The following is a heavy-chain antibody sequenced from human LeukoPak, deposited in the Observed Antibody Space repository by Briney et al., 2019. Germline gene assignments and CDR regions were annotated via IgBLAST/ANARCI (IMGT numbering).Heavy chain of an antibody. V-gene: IGHV3-33*01. Sequence: GGSLRLSCVASGFTFSGYAMHWVRQAPGRGLEWMAVIWSDGSKTYYADSLKGRFTISRDNSKNTLFLQMNSLRAEDTAVYYCARDLVEMATIGYYYYGMDVWGQGTTVTVSS. J-gene: IGHJ6*02. CDR1: GFTFSGYA. D-gene: IGHD5-24*01. CDR3: ARDLVEMATIGYYYYGMDV. CDR2: IWSDGSKT.